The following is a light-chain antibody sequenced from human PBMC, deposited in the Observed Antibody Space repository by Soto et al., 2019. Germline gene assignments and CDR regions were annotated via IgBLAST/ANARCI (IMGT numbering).Light chain of an antibody. CDR2: GVT. J-gene: IGLJ1*01. CDR3: SSFNSHRIYV. V-gene: IGLV2-14*03. Sequence: HCSPAEPNSVSRTRGQSITISCIVNHNDLGTYDYVSCYQQHPGRAPRLLIHGVTTRPSGISGRFSASKSGLTASLTISGLQPEDDADYYCSSFNSHRIYVLRPGTKV. CDR1: HNDLGTYDY.